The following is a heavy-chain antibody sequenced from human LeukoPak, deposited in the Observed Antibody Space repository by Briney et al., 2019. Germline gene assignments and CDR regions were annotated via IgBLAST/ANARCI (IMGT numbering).Heavy chain of an antibody. J-gene: IGHJ4*02. Sequence: ASVKVSCKASGYTFTSYGISWVRQAPGQGLEWMGWISAYNGNTNYAQKLQGRVTMTTDTSTSTAYMELRSLRSDDTAVYYCAIVGATDVSGHIPETFDYWGQGTLVTVSS. CDR3: AIVGATDVSGHIPETFDY. D-gene: IGHD1-26*01. CDR1: GYTFTSYG. V-gene: IGHV1-18*01. CDR2: ISAYNGNT.